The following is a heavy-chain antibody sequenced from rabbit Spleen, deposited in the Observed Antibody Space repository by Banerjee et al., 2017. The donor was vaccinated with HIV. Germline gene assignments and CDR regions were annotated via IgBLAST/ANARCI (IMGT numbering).Heavy chain of an antibody. D-gene: IGHD7-1*01. V-gene: IGHV1S40*01. CDR2: IDTGSSGFT. CDR1: GVSFSGNSY. CDR3: ARDSDGFSRRYYFDL. J-gene: IGHJ4*01. Sequence: QSLEESGGDLVKPGASLTLTCIASGVSFSGNSYMCWVRQAPGKGLEWIACIDTGSSGFTYFASWAKGRFTISKTSSTTVTLQMTSLTAADTATYFCARDSDGFSRRYYFDLWGPGTLVTVS.